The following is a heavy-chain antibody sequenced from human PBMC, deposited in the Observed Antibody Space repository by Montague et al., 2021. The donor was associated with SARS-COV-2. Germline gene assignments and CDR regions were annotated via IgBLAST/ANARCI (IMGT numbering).Heavy chain of an antibody. CDR3: AREGVMATTTGFDY. J-gene: IGHJ4*02. CDR1: GFTFSSYG. V-gene: IGHV3-33*01. D-gene: IGHD5-24*01. CDR2: IWYDGSNK. Sequence: SLRLSCAASGFTFSSYGMHWVRQAPGKGLEWVAVIWYDGSNKYYADSVKGRFTISRDNPKNTPYLQMNSLRAEDTAVYYCAREGVMATTTGFDYWGQGTLVTVSS.